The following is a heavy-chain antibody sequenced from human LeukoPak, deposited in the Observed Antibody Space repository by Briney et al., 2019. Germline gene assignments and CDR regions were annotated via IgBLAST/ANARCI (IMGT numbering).Heavy chain of an antibody. V-gene: IGHV1-69*05. CDR2: IIPIFGTA. CDR3: ASTLKSDDFWSGYYYYYMDV. J-gene: IGHJ6*03. D-gene: IGHD3-3*01. CDR1: GGTFSSYA. Sequence: SVKVSCKASGGTFSSYAISWVRQAPGQGLEWMGRIIPIFGTANYAQRFQGRVTITTDESTSTAYMELSSLRSEDTAVYYCASTLKSDDFWSGYYYYYMDVWGKGTTVTVSS.